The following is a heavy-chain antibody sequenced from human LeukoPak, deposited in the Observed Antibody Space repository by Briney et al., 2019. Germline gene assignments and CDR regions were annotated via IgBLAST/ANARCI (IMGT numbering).Heavy chain of an antibody. J-gene: IGHJ4*02. CDR1: GGSFSGYY. V-gene: IGHV4-34*01. CDR3: ASYYGSGSERNFDY. CDR2: INHSGST. Sequence: SETLSLTCAVYGGSFSGYYWSWIRQPPGKGLEWIGEINHSGSTNYNPSLKSRVTISVDTSKNQFSLKLSSVTAADTAVYYCASYYGSGSERNFDYWGQGTLVTVSS. D-gene: IGHD3-10*01.